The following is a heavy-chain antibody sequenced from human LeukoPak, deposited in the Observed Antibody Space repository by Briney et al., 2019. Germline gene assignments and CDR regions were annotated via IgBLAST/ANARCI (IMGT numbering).Heavy chain of an antibody. D-gene: IGHD5-24*01. J-gene: IGHJ4*02. V-gene: IGHV1-3*01. CDR1: GYTFTSYY. CDR3: ARDGDGYNFDY. Sequence: ASVRVSCKASGYTFTSYYMHWVRQAPGQRLEWMGWINAGNGNTKYSQKFQGRVTITRDTSATTAYMELSSLRSEDTAVYYCARDGDGYNFDYWGQGTLVSVSS. CDR2: INAGNGNT.